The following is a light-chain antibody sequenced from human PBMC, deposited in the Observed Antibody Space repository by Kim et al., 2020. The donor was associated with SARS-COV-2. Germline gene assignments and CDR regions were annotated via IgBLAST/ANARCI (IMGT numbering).Light chain of an antibody. CDR3: SSYTSSSTSLYV. J-gene: IGLJ1*01. CDR1: SSDVGGYNY. V-gene: IGLV2-14*01. Sequence: QSALTQPASVSGSPGHSITISCTGTSSDVGGYNYVSWYQQHPGKAPTLMIYDVSKRPSGVSNRFSGSTSGNTASLTFSGLQAEDEADYYCSSYTSSSTSLYVFGTGTKVTV. CDR2: DVS.